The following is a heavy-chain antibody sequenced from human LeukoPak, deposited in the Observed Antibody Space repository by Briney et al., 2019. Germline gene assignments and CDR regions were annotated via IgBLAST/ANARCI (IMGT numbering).Heavy chain of an antibody. CDR2: ITGGGDQK. CDR3: AARIAATGSFDY. V-gene: IGHV3-23*01. Sequence: GGSLRLSCAASGFTFNNYVMGRVRQAPGKGLELVSSITGGGDQKYHADSVVGRFTITRDNSKDTLYLQMNSLRAEDTAVCYCAARIAATGSFDYWGQGTLVTVSS. J-gene: IGHJ4*02. CDR1: GFTFNNYV. D-gene: IGHD6-25*01.